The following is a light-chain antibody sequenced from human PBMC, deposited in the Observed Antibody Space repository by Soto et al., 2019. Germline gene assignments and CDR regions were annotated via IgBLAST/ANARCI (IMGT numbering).Light chain of an antibody. CDR3: QQYYNTLWT. CDR2: WAS. V-gene: IGKV4-1*01. Sequence: DIVLTQSPDSLAVSLGERATINCKSSQSVLFTSNNQNYLAWYQQKPGQPPKLLIYWASTRESGVPDRFSGSGSGTDFTLTISSLHAEDVAVYYCQQYYNTLWTFGQGTKVEIK. CDR1: QSVLFTSNNQNY. J-gene: IGKJ1*01.